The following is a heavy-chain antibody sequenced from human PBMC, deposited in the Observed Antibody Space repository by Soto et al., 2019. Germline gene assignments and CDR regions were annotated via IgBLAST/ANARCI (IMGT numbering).Heavy chain of an antibody. V-gene: IGHV4-39*02. Sequence: SETLSLTCSVSGGSISYNSYYWGWIRQPPGKGLEWVGGIFYTGTTYYSPTLKDRVTISVDTSKNSFSLNLTSVTAADTAVYFCARLVVVAPVANAWGQGTLVTVSS. CDR3: ARLVVVAPVANA. CDR2: IFYTGTT. D-gene: IGHD2-2*01. CDR1: GGSISYNSYY. J-gene: IGHJ5*02.